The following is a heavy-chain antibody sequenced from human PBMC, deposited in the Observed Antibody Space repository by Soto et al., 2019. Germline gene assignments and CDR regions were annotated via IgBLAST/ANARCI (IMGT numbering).Heavy chain of an antibody. V-gene: IGHV3-53*01. J-gene: IGHJ6*02. CDR2: IYSSGST. CDR3: ASQYCSSTSCPSGMDV. CDR1: GFTVSNNY. D-gene: IGHD2-2*01. Sequence: PGGSLRLSCAASGFTVSNNYMSWIRPAPGKGLEWVSIIYSSGSTYYADSVKGRFTISRDNAKNSLYLQMNSLRAEDTAVYYCASQYCSSTSCPSGMDVWGQGTSVTVSS.